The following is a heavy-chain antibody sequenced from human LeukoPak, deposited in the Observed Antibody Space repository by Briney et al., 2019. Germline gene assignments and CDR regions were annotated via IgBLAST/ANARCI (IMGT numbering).Heavy chain of an antibody. CDR3: VKGRCSGSSCYGGDY. D-gene: IGHD2-2*01. J-gene: IGHJ4*02. CDR2: ITSNGGST. V-gene: IGHV3-64D*06. Sequence: PGGSLRLSCSASGFTFSSYAMNWVRQAPGKGLEYVSAITSNGGSTYYADSVKGRFTISRDNSKSTLYLQMSRLRAEDTAVYYCVKGRCSGSSCYGGDYWGQGTLVTASS. CDR1: GFTFSSYA.